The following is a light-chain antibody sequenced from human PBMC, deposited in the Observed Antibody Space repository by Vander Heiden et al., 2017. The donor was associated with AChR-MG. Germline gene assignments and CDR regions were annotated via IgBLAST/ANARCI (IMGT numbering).Light chain of an antibody. J-gene: IGLJ2*01. CDR2: EVS. V-gene: IGLV2-8*01. CDR3: SSYAGGDTCYMV. CDR1: SSDIGGSEY. Sequence: HSSLTQPPSASGSPGQSVTISCTGTSSDIGGSEYVSWYQQHPGKAPKLIVYEVSHRPSGGPDRFSGSKSGNTASLTVSGLQAEDEAHYYCSSYAGGDTCYMVFGGGTKLTVL.